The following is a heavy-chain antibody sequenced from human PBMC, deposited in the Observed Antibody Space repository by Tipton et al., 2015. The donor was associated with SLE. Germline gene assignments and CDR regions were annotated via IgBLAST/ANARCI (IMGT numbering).Heavy chain of an antibody. J-gene: IGHJ4*02. V-gene: IGHV4-38-2*02. D-gene: IGHD6-19*01. CDR1: SYSISSGYY. CDR2: ISYTGST. Sequence: TLSLTCSVSSYSISSGYYWGWIRQSPGKGLEWIGSISYTGSTFYSPSLNSRVTISLDRSKNQFSLRLISVTAADTAVYYCARSVLAYRSDAFDFWGQGTLVTVSS. CDR3: ARSVLAYRSDAFDF.